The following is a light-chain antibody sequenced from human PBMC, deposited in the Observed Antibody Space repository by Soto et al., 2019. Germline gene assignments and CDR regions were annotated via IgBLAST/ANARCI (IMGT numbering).Light chain of an antibody. J-gene: IGKJ3*01. V-gene: IGKV3-15*01. CDR2: GAS. CDR1: QSVSSN. CDR3: QQYNRWPFT. Sequence: EIVMTQSPATLSVSPGERATLSCRVSQSVSSNLAWYQQKPGQAPRLLIYGASTRATGITARFSGSGSGTEFTLTISSLQSEDFAVYYCQQYNRWPFTFGPGTRVDI.